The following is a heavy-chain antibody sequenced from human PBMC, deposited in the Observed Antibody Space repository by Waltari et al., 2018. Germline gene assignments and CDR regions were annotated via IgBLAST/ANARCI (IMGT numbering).Heavy chain of an antibody. V-gene: IGHV4-4*02. D-gene: IGHD2-15*01. Sequence: CCMWARQPPGKGREWICQVLRSEISNYNPSLERRCTLSIDTATKQFSLRLPSATAADTAVYYCARDRGRGLYLDSWGQGTLVTVSP. CDR2: VLRSEIS. CDR3: ARDRGRGLYLDS. J-gene: IGHJ4*02. CDR1: C.